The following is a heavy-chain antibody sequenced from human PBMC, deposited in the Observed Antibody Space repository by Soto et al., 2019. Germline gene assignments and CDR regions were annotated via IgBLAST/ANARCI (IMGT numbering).Heavy chain of an antibody. CDR1: GYTFTSYG. Sequence: QVQLVQSGAEVKKPGASVKVSCKASGYTFTSYGISWVRQAPGQGLEWMGWISAYNGNTNYAQKLQGRVTMTTDTSASTAYMELRGLRSGDAAVYCCARDLSSSSRFGPWGQGALVTVSS. CDR3: ARDLSSSSRFGP. J-gene: IGHJ5*02. V-gene: IGHV1-18*01. CDR2: ISAYNGNT. D-gene: IGHD6-13*01.